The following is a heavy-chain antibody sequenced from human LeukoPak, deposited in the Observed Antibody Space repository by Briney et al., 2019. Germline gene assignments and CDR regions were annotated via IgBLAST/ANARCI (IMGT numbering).Heavy chain of an antibody. CDR2: IRYDGSNK. CDR1: GFTFSSYG. CDR3: AKGDSPTDCSGTSCLPY. V-gene: IGHV3-30*02. D-gene: IGHD2-2*01. Sequence: PGGSLRLSCAASGFTFSSYGMHWVRQAPGKGLEWVAFIRYDGSNKYYADSVKGRFTISRDNSKNTLYLQMNSLRAEDTAVYYCAKGDSPTDCSGTSCLPYWGQGTLVTVSS. J-gene: IGHJ4*02.